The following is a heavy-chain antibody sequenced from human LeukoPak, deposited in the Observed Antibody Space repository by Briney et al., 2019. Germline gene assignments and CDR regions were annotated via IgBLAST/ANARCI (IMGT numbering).Heavy chain of an antibody. CDR3: AKDFWFGELLRAAMEH. J-gene: IGHJ1*01. CDR2: ISYDGSNK. CDR1: GFTFSSYG. V-gene: IGHV3-30*18. Sequence: SGGSLRLSCAASGFTFSSYGMHWVRQAPGKGLEWVAVISYDGSNKYYADSVKGRFTISRDNSKNTLYLQMNSLRAEDTAVYYCAKDFWFGELLRAAMEHWGQGTLVTVSS. D-gene: IGHD3-10*01.